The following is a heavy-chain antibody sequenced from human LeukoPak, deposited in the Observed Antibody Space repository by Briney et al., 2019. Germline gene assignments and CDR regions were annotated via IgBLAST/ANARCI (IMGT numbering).Heavy chain of an antibody. D-gene: IGHD3-3*01. J-gene: IGHJ6*02. CDR3: ARFTYYDFWSGYLAFSRYGMDV. V-gene: IGHV3-53*01. Sequence: GGSLRLSCAASGFTVSSNYMSWVRQAPGKGLDGVSVIYSGGSTYYAHSVKGRFTISRDNSKNTLYLQMNSLRAEDTAVYYCARFTYYDFWSGYLAFSRYGMDVWGQGTTVTVSS. CDR2: IYSGGST. CDR1: GFTVSSNY.